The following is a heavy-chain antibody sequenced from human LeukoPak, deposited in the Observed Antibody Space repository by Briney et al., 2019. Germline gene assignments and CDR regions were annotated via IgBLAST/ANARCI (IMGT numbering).Heavy chain of an antibody. D-gene: IGHD4-17*01. V-gene: IGHV4-31*03. Sequence: SETLSLTCTVSGGSISGGGYYWSWIRQHPGKGLEWIGYIYYSGSTYYNPSLKSRVTISVDTSKNQFSLKLSSVTAADMAVYYCAREDYGDFKFDYWGQGTLVTVSS. CDR3: AREDYGDFKFDY. CDR1: GGSISGGGYY. CDR2: IYYSGST. J-gene: IGHJ4*02.